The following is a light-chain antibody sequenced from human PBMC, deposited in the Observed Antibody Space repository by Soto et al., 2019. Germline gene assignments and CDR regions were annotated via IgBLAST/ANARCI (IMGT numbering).Light chain of an antibody. Sequence: QPVLTQSSSASASLGSSVKLTCTLSSGHSSYIIAWHQQQPGKAPRYLMKLEGSGSYNKGSGVPDRFSGSSSGGDRYLTISNLQFEDEAEYYCETWDSNTRVFGTGTKLTVL. J-gene: IGLJ1*01. V-gene: IGLV4-60*02. CDR1: SGHSSYI. CDR2: LEGSGSY. CDR3: ETWDSNTRV.